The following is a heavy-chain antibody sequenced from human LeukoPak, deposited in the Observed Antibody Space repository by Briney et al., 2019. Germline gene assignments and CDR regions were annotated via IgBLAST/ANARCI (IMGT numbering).Heavy chain of an antibody. V-gene: IGHV3-30*18. CDR3: AKGGVATVDYFDY. D-gene: IGHD5-12*01. J-gene: IGHJ4*02. CDR1: GFTFSSNG. Sequence: GGSLRLSCAASGFTFSSNGMNWVRQAPGKGLEWVAVVSHDGTDKYYADPVKGRFTISRDDSKNTLHLQMNSLRVEDTAVYYCAKGGVATVDYFDYWGQGTLVTVSS. CDR2: VSHDGTDK.